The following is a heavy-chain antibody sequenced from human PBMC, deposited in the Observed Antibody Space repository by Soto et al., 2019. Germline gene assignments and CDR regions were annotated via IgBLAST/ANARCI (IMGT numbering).Heavy chain of an antibody. J-gene: IGHJ6*02. CDR1: GYTFTGYY. Sequence: ASVKVSCKASGYTFTGYYMHWVRQAPGQGLEWMGWINPNSGGTNYAQKFQGRVTMTRDTSISTAYMELSRLRSDDTAVYYCARDRIAMVRGPYYGMDVWGQGTTVTVSS. CDR2: INPNSGGT. CDR3: ARDRIAMVRGPYYGMDV. V-gene: IGHV1-2*02. D-gene: IGHD3-10*01.